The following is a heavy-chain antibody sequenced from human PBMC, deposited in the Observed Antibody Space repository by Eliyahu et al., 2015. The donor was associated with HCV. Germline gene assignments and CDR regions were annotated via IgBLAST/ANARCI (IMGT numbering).Heavy chain of an antibody. D-gene: IGHD3-3*01. Sequence: QVQLVESGGGVVQPGRSLRLSCXASGFTFSXXGMHXVRQAPGKGLGWVAVIWYDGSNKYYADSVKGRFTISRDNSKNTLYLQMNSLRAEDTAVYYCARVGVPTHYDFWSGRYNWYFDLWGRGTLVTVSS. CDR1: GFTFSXXG. CDR3: ARVGVPTHYDFWSGRYNWYFDL. V-gene: IGHV3-33*01. CDR2: IWYDGSNK. J-gene: IGHJ2*01.